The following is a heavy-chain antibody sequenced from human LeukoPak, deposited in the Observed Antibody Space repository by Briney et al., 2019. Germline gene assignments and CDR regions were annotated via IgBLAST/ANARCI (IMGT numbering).Heavy chain of an antibody. CDR1: GFTVSNNY. V-gene: IGHV3-53*01. D-gene: IGHD1-26*01. J-gene: IGHJ4*02. CDR2: IYSGSST. Sequence: GGSLRLSCAASGFTVSNNYMSWVRQAPGKGLQWVSIIYSGSSTYYADSVRGRFTISRDNSKNTLYLQMSSLRAEDTAVYYCARDGSLNDYWGQGTLVTVSS. CDR3: ARDGSLNDY.